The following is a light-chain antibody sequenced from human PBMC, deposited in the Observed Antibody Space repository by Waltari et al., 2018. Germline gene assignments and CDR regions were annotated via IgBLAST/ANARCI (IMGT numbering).Light chain of an antibody. CDR1: SGTFAANY. Sequence: FVLSQPHSVSESPGKTVTISCTRSSGTFAANYVHWYQRRPGGVPTIVIYKDNERPCGVPERFPGSADRYSGSASLTIAGLGAEDDGDSCCHSYDNTNYVVFGGWTKLTVL. V-gene: IGLV6-57*03. CDR2: KDN. CDR3: HSYDNTNYVV. J-gene: IGLJ2*01.